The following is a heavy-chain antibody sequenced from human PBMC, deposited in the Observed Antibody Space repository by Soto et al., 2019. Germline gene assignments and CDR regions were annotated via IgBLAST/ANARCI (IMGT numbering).Heavy chain of an antibody. V-gene: IGHV1-18*01. D-gene: IGHD4-17*01. CDR2: LSSYNGNT. J-gene: IGHJ4*02. CDR3: ARDSYGDYDY. CDR1: GYTFTSYD. Sequence: ASVKVSCKASGYTFTSYDISWVRQAPGQGLEWMGWLSSYNGNTKYVRNLQGRVTMTTDTSTSTAYMELRSLRSDDTAVYYCARDSYGDYDYWGQGTLVTVSS.